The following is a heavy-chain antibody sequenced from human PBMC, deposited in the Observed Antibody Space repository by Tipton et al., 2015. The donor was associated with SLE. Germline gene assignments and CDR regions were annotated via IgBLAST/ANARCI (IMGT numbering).Heavy chain of an antibody. J-gene: IGHJ4*02. CDR1: GYSITSGYY. V-gene: IGHV4-38-2*02. CDR2: FAHSGST. Sequence: TLSLTCSVSGYSITSGYYWGWIRQTPGKGLEWIGSFAHSGSTLYNPSLRTRVSISTDTSKNEFSLRLTSVTAADTAVYYCARGGLTLFGMVTSDYWGQGTLVTVSS. D-gene: IGHD3-3*01. CDR3: ARGGLTLFGMVTSDY.